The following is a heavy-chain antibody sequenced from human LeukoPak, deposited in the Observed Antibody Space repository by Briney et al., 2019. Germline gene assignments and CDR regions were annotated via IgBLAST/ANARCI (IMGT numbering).Heavy chain of an antibody. D-gene: IGHD3-10*01. V-gene: IGHV3-48*01. CDR2: ISSSSSTI. CDR1: GFTFSSYS. Sequence: GGSLRLSCAASGFTFSSYSMNWVRQAPGKGLEWVSYISSSSSTIYYADSVKGRFTISRDNSKNTLYLQMNSLRAEDTAVYYCAKDSNLLWFGELSNFDYWGQGTLVTVSS. J-gene: IGHJ4*02. CDR3: AKDSNLLWFGELSNFDY.